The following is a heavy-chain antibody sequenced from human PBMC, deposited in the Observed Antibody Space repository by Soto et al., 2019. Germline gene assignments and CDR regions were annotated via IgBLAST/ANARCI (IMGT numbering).Heavy chain of an antibody. J-gene: IGHJ3*01. V-gene: IGHV4-39*01. CDR2: INYSGTP. CDR1: SGSISGTIYY. Sequence: QLQLQESGPGLVKPSETLSLTCTVSSGSISGTIYYWGWVRQSPGEGLEWIASINYSGTPYYNPSLKLLVTISVDTSMSQFSLQLSSVVVADTAVYYGTKQKGGFDAFDGWGQGTVVTVSS. CDR3: TKQKGGFDAFDG.